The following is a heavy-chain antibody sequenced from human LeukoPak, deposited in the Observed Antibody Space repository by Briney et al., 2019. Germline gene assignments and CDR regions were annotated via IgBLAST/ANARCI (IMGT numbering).Heavy chain of an antibody. D-gene: IGHD3-10*01. V-gene: IGHV3-23*01. CDR2: IGGSGDFT. CDR3: VKDTSGSYLLDY. CDR1: GFTFSTYA. Sequence: GGSLRLSCAASGFTFSTYAMSWVRQAPGKGLEWVSAIGGSGDFTYYAEYVRGRFTISRDNSKKTLYLQMNSLRAEDTAVYYCVKDTSGSYLLDYWGQGTLVTVSS. J-gene: IGHJ4*02.